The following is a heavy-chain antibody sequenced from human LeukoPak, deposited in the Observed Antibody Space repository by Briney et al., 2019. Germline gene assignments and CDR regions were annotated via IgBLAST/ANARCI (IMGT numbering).Heavy chain of an antibody. CDR2: INHSGST. Sequence: SETLSLTCAVYGGSFSGYYWSWIRQPPGKGLEWIGEINHSGSTNYNPSLKSRVTIPVDTSKNQFSLKLSSVTAADTAVYYCARNLGYCSGGSCSGRRYYYYYMDVWGKGTTVTVSS. D-gene: IGHD2-15*01. J-gene: IGHJ6*03. V-gene: IGHV4-34*01. CDR3: ARNLGYCSGGSCSGRRYYYYYMDV. CDR1: GGSFSGYY.